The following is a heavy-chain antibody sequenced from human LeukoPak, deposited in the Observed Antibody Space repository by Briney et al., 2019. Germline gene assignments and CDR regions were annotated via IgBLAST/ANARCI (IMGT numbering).Heavy chain of an antibody. D-gene: IGHD7-27*01. J-gene: IGHJ4*02. V-gene: IGHV1-2*02. CDR3: ARDHDWGVDY. CDR1: GFTFTDHY. CDR2: INGKRGDT. Sequence: ASVTVSCKASGFTFTDHYMHWVRQAPGQGLEWMGWINGKRGDTNYAQNFKDRVTMKRDTSTSTVYMELSKLTVDDTAVYYCARDHDWGVDYWGQGTLVTVSS.